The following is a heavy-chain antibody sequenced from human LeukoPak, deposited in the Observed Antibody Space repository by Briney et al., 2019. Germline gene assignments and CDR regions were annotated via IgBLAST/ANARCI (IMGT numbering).Heavy chain of an antibody. Sequence: PSETLSLTCTVSGGSIGTYYWSWLRQSPGKGLEWIGYIYHSGSTYYNPSLKSRVTISVDTSKNQLSLKLSSVTAADTAVYYCARVGGIAAATYYYYYYMDVWGKGTTVTVSS. CDR1: GGSIGTYY. CDR2: IYHSGST. J-gene: IGHJ6*03. V-gene: IGHV4-59*12. D-gene: IGHD6-13*01. CDR3: ARVGGIAAATYYYYYYMDV.